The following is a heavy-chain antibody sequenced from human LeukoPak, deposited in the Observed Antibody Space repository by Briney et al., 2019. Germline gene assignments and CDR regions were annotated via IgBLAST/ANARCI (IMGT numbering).Heavy chain of an antibody. Sequence: GGSLRLSCAASGFTFSSYAMSWVRQAPGKGLEWVSAISGSGGTTYYADSVKGRFTISRDNSKNTLYLQMSSLRAEDTAVYYCARGYYYGSGSLSLSWFDPWGQGTLVTVSS. CDR1: GFTFSSYA. CDR3: ARGYYYGSGSLSLSWFDP. CDR2: ISGSGGTT. J-gene: IGHJ5*02. V-gene: IGHV3-23*01. D-gene: IGHD3-10*01.